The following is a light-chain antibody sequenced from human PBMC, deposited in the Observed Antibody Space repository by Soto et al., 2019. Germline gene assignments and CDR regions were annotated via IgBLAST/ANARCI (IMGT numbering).Light chain of an antibody. V-gene: IGKV3-20*01. J-gene: IGKJ1*01. CDR3: QQYGIAPPT. CDR1: QSVDSNY. Sequence: EIVLTQSPGTLSLSPGERATLSCRASQSVDSNYLAWYQQKPGQAPRLLIYGASNRATGIPDRIIGSGSGTDFTLTINRLEPEDFAVYHCQQYGIAPPTFGQGTKVEIK. CDR2: GAS.